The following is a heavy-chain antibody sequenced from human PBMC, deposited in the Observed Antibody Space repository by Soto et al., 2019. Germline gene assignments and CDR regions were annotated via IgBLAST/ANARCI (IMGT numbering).Heavy chain of an antibody. CDR2: IYYSGST. CDR3: ARAQYYYDSSGYYFDY. J-gene: IGHJ4*02. CDR1: GGSVSSGSYY. V-gene: IGHV4-61*01. D-gene: IGHD3-22*01. Sequence: SETLSLTGTVAGGSVSSGSYYLSWIRQPPGKGLEWIGYIYYSGSTNYNPSLKSRVTISVDTSKNQFSLKLSSVTAADTAVYYCARAQYYYDSSGYYFDYWGQGTLVTVSS.